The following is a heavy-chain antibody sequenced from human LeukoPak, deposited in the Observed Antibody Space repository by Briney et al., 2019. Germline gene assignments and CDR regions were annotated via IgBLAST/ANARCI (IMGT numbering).Heavy chain of an antibody. V-gene: IGHV3-21*01. CDR1: GFTFSTYG. J-gene: IGHJ5*02. CDR3: ASHPLGYYYDSSGYYSRGCS. CDR2: ISSSSSYI. D-gene: IGHD3-22*01. Sequence: PGGSLRLSCAASGFTFSTYGMNWVRQAPGKGLEWVSSISSSSSYIYYADSVKGRFTISRDNAKNSLYLQMNSLRAEDTAVYYCASHPLGYYYDSSGYYSRGCSWGQGTLVTVSS.